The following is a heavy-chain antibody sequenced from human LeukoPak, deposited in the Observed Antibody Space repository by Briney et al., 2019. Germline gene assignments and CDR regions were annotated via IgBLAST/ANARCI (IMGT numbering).Heavy chain of an antibody. V-gene: IGHV3-7*01. CDR1: GFTFSSYW. CDR3: ARVRAVRGVISYYYYYMDV. CDR2: IKQDGSEK. Sequence: PGGSLRLSCAASGFTFSSYWMSWVRQAPGKGLEWVANIKQDGSEKYYVDSVKGRFTISRDNAKNSLYLQMNSLRAEDTAVYYCARVRAVRGVISYYYYYMDVWGKGTTVTVSS. J-gene: IGHJ6*03. D-gene: IGHD3-10*01.